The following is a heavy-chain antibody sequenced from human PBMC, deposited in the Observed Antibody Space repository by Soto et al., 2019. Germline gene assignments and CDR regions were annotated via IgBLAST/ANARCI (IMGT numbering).Heavy chain of an antibody. CDR1: GGSISSGDYY. V-gene: IGHV4-30-4*01. D-gene: IGHD3-10*01. CDR2: IYYSGST. J-gene: IGHJ6*03. Sequence: SETLSLTCTVSGGSISSGDYYWSWIRQPPGKGLEWIGYIYYSGSTYYNPSLKSRVTISVDTSKNQFSLKLSSVTAADTAVYYCARGREFHYYYYMDVWGKGTTVTVSS. CDR3: ARGREFHYYYYMDV.